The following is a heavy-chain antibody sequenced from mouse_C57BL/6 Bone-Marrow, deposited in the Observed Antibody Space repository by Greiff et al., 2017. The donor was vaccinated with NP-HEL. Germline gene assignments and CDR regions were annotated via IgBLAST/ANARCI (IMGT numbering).Heavy chain of an antibody. CDR2: INPGSGGT. CDR3: ASEGGHLRLRAWFAY. Sequence: QVQLQQSGAELVRPGTSVKVSCKASGYAFTNYWIEWVKQRPGQGLEWIGVINPGSGGTNYNEKFKGKATLTADKSSSTAYVQLSSLTSEDSAVYFCASEGGHLRLRAWFAYWGQGTLVTVSA. J-gene: IGHJ3*01. D-gene: IGHD3-2*02. V-gene: IGHV1-54*01. CDR1: GYAFTNYW.